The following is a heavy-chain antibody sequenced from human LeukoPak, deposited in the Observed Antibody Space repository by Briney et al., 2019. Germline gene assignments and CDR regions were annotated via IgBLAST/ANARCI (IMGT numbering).Heavy chain of an antibody. CDR1: GYTFTGQN. D-gene: IGHD4-17*01. CDR2: IHPNSGGT. Sequence: ASVKVSCKASGYTFTGQNIHWVRQAPAQGLEWLGWIHPNSGGTNYAQKFQGRVTLTRDTTITTAYMELRRLRLDDTAVYYCARTYGDFVYFDQWGQGTLVTISS. J-gene: IGHJ4*02. CDR3: ARTYGDFVYFDQ. V-gene: IGHV1-2*02.